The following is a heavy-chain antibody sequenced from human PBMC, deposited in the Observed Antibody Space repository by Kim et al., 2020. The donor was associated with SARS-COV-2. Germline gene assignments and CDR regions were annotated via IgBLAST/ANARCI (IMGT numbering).Heavy chain of an antibody. J-gene: IGHJ3*02. V-gene: IGHV3-30*18. CDR3: AKAGYHDAFDI. CDR1: GFTFSSYG. D-gene: IGHD6-13*01. CDR2: ISYDGSNK. Sequence: GGSLRLSCAASGFTFSSYGMHWVRQAPGKGLEWVAVISYDGSNKYYADSVKGRFTISRDNSKNTLYLQMNSLRAEDTAVYYCAKAGYHDAFDIWGQGTMVTVSS.